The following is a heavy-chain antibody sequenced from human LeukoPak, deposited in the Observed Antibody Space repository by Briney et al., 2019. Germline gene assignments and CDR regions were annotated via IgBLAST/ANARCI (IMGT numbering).Heavy chain of an antibody. CDR1: GFTFSSSA. CDR2: ISGSGGST. D-gene: IGHD3-3*01. CDR3: ARGFRGIDY. V-gene: IGHV3-23*01. Sequence: PGESLRLSCAASGFTFSSSAMSWVRQAPGKGLEWVSTISGSGGSTYYADSVKGRFTISRDNSKNTLYLQMNSLRAEDTAVYYCARGFRGIDYWGQGTLVTVSS. J-gene: IGHJ4*02.